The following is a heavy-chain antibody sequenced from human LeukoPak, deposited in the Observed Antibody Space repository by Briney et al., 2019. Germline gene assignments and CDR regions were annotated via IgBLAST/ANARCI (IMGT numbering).Heavy chain of an antibody. CDR1: GFTVSTYY. Sequence: GGSLRLSCAASGFTVSTYYMSWVRQAPGKGLEWVSVIYTDGSTSSADSVKGRFTISRDNSKNTLYLQMNSLRVEDTAVYYCAKDFSTGASYNYMDVWGKGTTVTVSS. CDR3: AKDFSTGASYNYMDV. V-gene: IGHV3-66*01. J-gene: IGHJ6*03. CDR2: IYTDGST. D-gene: IGHD2-2*01.